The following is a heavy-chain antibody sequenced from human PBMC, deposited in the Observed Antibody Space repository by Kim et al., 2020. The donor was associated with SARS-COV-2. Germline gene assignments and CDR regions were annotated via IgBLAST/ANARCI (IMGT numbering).Heavy chain of an antibody. CDR1: GFTFSNFA. Sequence: GGSLRLSCAASGFTFSNFAMSWVRQAPGKGLEWVSTISGDTFNTYYADSVRGRFTISRDNSRNTLYLQMNSLRADDTAVYYCAKRYSASPIDFDYWGQGTLVTVSS. CDR2: ISGDTFNT. J-gene: IGHJ4*02. V-gene: IGHV3-23*01. D-gene: IGHD6-13*01. CDR3: AKRYSASPIDFDY.